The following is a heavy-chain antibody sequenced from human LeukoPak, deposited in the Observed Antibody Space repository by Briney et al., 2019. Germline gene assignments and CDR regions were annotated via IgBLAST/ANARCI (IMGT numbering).Heavy chain of an antibody. CDR3: ASNILGYCSSTSCYGPSVV. V-gene: IGHV4-61*01. D-gene: IGHD2-2*01. J-gene: IGHJ6*02. CDR1: GGSISSGTYY. CDR2: IYYSGST. Sequence: PSETLSLTCIVSGGSISSGTYYWGWIRQPPGKGLEWIGYIYYSGSTNYNPSLKSRVTISVDTSKNQFSLKLSSVTAADTAVYYCASNILGYCSSTSCYGPSVVWGQGTTVTVSS.